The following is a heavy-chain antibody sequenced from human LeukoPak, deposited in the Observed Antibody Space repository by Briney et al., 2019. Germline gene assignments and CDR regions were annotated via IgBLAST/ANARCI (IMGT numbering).Heavy chain of an antibody. V-gene: IGHV3-21*01. D-gene: IGHD6-19*01. J-gene: IGHJ2*01. CDR2: ISSSSSYI. CDR1: GFTFSSYS. CDR3: AKNNHSGWLYWYFDL. Sequence: GGSLRLSCAASGFTFSSYSMNWVRQAPGKGLEWVSSISSSSSYIYYADSVKGRFTISRDNAKNSLYLQMNSLRAEDTAVYYCAKNNHSGWLYWYFDLWGRGTLVTVSS.